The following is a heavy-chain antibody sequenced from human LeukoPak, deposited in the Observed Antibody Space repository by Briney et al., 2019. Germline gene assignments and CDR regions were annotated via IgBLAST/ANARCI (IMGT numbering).Heavy chain of an antibody. CDR2: VNHSASGST. CDR1: GGSFSGYS. D-gene: IGHD1-26*01. Sequence: PSETLSLTCAVYGGSFSGYSWHWIRQPPGKGLEWIGEVNHSASGSTNSNPSLKSRVTISVDTSKNQFSLQLRFVTAADTAVYYCARGGYPEQLRFYYYYYYFDVWDKGTTVTVSS. CDR3: ARGGYPEQLRFYYYYYYFDV. V-gene: IGHV4-34*01. J-gene: IGHJ6*03.